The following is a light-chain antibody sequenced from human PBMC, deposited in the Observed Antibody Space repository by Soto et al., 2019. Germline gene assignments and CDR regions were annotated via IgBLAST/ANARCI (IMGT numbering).Light chain of an antibody. J-gene: IGLJ2*01. CDR3: SSYAGSNSVV. CDR1: SSDVGAYNY. Sequence: QSALTQPPSASGSPGQSVTISCTGPSSDVGAYNYVSWYQQHPGKAPKLMIYEVTKRPSGVPDRFSGSKSGNTASLTVSGIQAEDEAEYYCSSYAGSNSVVFGGGTKLTVL. CDR2: EVT. V-gene: IGLV2-8*01.